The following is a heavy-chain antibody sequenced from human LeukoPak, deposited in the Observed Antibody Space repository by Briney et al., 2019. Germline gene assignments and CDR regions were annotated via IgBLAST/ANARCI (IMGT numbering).Heavy chain of an antibody. CDR1: GGSFSVYY. CDR3: ARDGGQQLAPRNNWFDP. CDR2: INHSGST. Sequence: TPSETLSLTCAVYGGSFSVYYWSWIRQPPGKGLEWIGEINHSGSTNYNPSLKSRVTISVDTSKNQFSLKLSSVTAADTAVYYCARDGGQQLAPRNNWFDPWGQGTLVTVSS. J-gene: IGHJ5*02. V-gene: IGHV4-34*01. D-gene: IGHD6-13*01.